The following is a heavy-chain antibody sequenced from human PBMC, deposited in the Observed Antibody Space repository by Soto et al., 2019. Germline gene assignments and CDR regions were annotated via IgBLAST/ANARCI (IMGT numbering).Heavy chain of an antibody. CDR1: GFTFSNYA. CDR3: ARDQPGGMDNYLYYMDV. CDR2: IGGDGAST. D-gene: IGHD2-2*03. J-gene: IGHJ6*03. Sequence: GGSLRLSCTPSGFTFSNYAMNWVRRAPGKGLERVSAIGGDGASTSYADSVKGRFTISRDISKNTVYLQMNSLRAEDTAVYYCARDQPGGMDNYLYYMDVWGKGTTVTVSS. V-gene: IGHV3-23*01.